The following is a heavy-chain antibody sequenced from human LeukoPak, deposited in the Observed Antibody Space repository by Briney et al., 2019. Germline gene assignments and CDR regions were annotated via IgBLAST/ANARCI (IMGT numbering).Heavy chain of an antibody. V-gene: IGHV1-69*04. J-gene: IGHJ4*02. Sequence: SVKVSCKASGGTFSSYAISWVRQAPGQGLEWMGRSIPILGIANYAKKFQGRVTISADTSTSTAYMELSSLRSEDEAVYYCASHLRYYYNSSGYFDYWGQGTLVTVSS. CDR3: ASHLRYYYNSSGYFDY. CDR1: GGTFSSYA. CDR2: SIPILGIA. D-gene: IGHD3-22*01.